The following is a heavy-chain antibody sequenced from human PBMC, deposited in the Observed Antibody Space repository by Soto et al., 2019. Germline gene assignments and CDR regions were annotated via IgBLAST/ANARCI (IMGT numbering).Heavy chain of an antibody. CDR3: AKGVPGIAVAGTGYFQH. D-gene: IGHD6-19*01. CDR2: ISGSGDST. CDR1: GFTFSSYA. J-gene: IGHJ1*01. Sequence: EVQLLESGGGLVQPGGSLRLSCAASGFTFSSYAMSWVRQAPGKGLEWVSGISGSGDSTYYADSVKGRFTISRDNSKNRLYLQMNSLRAEDTAVYYCAKGVPGIAVAGTGYFQHWGQGTLVTFSS. V-gene: IGHV3-23*01.